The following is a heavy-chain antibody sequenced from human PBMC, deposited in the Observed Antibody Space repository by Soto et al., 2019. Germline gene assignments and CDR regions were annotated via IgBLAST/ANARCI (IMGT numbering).Heavy chain of an antibody. CDR1: GYSISNGYF. CDR3: ARAGYSSGSNWFDA. V-gene: IGHV4-38-2*02. J-gene: IGHJ5*02. CDR2: MYDSDNT. Sequence: SETLSLTCTVSGYSISNGYFWGWIRQSPGNGLEWIGSMYDSDNTYYNPSLKSRVTISLDTSKNQFSLKLSSVTAADTAVYYCARAGYSSGSNWFDAWGQGTLVTVSS. D-gene: IGHD6-19*01.